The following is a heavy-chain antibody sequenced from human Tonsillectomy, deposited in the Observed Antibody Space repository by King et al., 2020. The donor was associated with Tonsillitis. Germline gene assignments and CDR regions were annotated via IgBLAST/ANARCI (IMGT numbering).Heavy chain of an antibody. CDR3: AKDGLVVPAPGVYYYGMDV. V-gene: IGHV3-23*04. Sequence: VQLVESGGGLVQPGGSLRLSCAASGFTFSSYAMSWVRQAPGKGLEWVSAISGSGGSTYYADSVKGRFTISRDNSKNTLYLQINSLRAEDTAVYYCAKDGLVVPAPGVYYYGMDVWGQGTTVTVSS. CDR2: ISGSGGST. J-gene: IGHJ6*02. D-gene: IGHD2-2*01. CDR1: GFTFSSYA.